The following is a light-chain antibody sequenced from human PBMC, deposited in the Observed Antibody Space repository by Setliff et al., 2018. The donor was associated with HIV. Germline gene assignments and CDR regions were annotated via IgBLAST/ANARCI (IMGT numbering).Light chain of an antibody. V-gene: IGLV3-21*04. Sequence: SSELTQPPSVSVAPGKTARITCGGNNIGSKRVHWYQQKPGQAPVLVMHYDTNRPSGIPERFSGSNSGNTATLTISRVEAGNEADYYCQVWDSSSDHVFGTGTKATV. CDR3: QVWDSSSDHV. J-gene: IGLJ1*01. CDR1: NIGSKR. CDR2: YDT.